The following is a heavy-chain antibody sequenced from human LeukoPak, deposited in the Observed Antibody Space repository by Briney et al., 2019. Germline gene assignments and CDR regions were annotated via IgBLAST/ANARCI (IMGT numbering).Heavy chain of an antibody. J-gene: IGHJ6*02. CDR2: FDPEDGKT. D-gene: IGHD6-13*01. CDR1: GYTLTELS. CDR3: ATGYLVTAGLMDV. V-gene: IGHV1-24*01. Sequence: ASVKVSCKVSGYTLTELSMFWVRQAPGKGLEWMGSFDPEDGKTVYAQKFQGRVTMTEDTSTDTAYMELSSLRSEDTAVYYCATGYLVTAGLMDVWGQETTATVSS.